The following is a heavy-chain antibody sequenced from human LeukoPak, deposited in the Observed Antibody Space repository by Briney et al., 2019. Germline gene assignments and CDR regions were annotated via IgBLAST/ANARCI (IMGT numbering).Heavy chain of an antibody. D-gene: IGHD4-17*01. CDR3: ASRPEGDYHMLDY. V-gene: IGHV3-53*01. J-gene: IGHJ4*02. Sequence: PGGSLRLSCAASGFTVSNNYMSWVRQAPGRGLEWVSIIYIDGSTYYADSVKGRFTISRDSSMNTLYLQMNSLRAEDTALYYCASRPEGDYHMLDYWGQGTLVTVSS. CDR2: IYIDGST. CDR1: GFTVSNNY.